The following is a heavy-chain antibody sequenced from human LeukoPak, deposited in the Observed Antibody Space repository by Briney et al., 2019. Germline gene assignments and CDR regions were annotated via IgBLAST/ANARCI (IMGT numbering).Heavy chain of an antibody. CDR1: GLTFSSYS. V-gene: IGHV3-48*02. J-gene: IGHJ3*02. Sequence: PGGSLRLSCAASGLTFSSYSMNWVRQAPGKGLEWVSYISSSSSTIYYADSVKGRFTLSRDNAKNSLYLQMNSLRDEDTAVYYCARIESRLGAFDIWGQGTMVTVSS. CDR3: ARIESRLGAFDI. CDR2: ISSSSSTI. D-gene: IGHD3-22*01.